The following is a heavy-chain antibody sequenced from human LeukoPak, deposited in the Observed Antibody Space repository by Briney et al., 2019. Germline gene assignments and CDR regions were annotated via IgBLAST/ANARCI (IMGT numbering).Heavy chain of an antibody. V-gene: IGHV3-48*01. J-gene: IGHJ4*02. CDR1: GFTFSSYS. CDR3: ARRLVAGKFDY. Sequence: PGGSLRLSCAASGFTFSSYSMNWVRQAPGKGLEWVSYISSSSSTIYYADSVKGRFTISRDNAKNSLYLQMNSLRAEDTAVYYCARRLVAGKFDYWGQGTLVTVSS. D-gene: IGHD6-19*01. CDR2: ISSSSSTI.